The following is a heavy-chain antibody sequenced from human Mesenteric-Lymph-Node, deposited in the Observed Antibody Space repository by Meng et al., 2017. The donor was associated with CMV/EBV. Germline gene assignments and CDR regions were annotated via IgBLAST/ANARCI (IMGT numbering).Heavy chain of an antibody. D-gene: IGHD2-21*01. CDR3: ARQKCGGDCDMDV. V-gene: IGHV3-7*01. J-gene: IGHJ6*02. CDR2: IKQDGGER. CDR1: GFTFSSYW. Sequence: GALRLSCAASGFTFSSYWMNWVRQVPGKGLEWVANIKQDGGERNYVESVKGRLTISRNNARNSLFLQMDGLRAEDTAVYYCARQKCGGDCDMDVWGQGTTVTVSS.